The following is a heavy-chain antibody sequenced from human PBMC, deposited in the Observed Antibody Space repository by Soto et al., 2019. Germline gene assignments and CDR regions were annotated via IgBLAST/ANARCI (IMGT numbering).Heavy chain of an antibody. Sequence: GGSLRLSCAASGFTFSSYGMHWVRQAPGKGLEWVAVISYDGSNKKYADSVKGRFSISRDHSKNTLYLQMNSLRAEDTAVYYCVRGDNWNDEASDYWGQGNLVTVSS. V-gene: IGHV3-30*03. CDR1: GFTFSSYG. J-gene: IGHJ4*02. CDR2: ISYDGSNK. CDR3: VRGDNWNDEASDY. D-gene: IGHD1-1*01.